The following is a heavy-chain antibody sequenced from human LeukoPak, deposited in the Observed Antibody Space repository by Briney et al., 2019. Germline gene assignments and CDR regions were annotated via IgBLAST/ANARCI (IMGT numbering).Heavy chain of an antibody. J-gene: IGHJ6*03. CDR3: AKAPATGEGYYFYYMDV. Sequence: PGGSLRLSCAASGFASGFTFSDYAVSWVRQAPGKGPEWVASVNGRGATTYYADSVRGRFTISRDNSKNTVYLQMISLGADDTAVYFCAKAPATGEGYYFYYMDVWGKGTTVNVSS. CDR1: GFTFSDYA. D-gene: IGHD7-27*01. CDR2: VNGRGATT. V-gene: IGHV3-23*01.